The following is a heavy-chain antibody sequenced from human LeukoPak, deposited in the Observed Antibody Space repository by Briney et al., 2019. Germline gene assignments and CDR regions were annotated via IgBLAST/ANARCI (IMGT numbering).Heavy chain of an antibody. J-gene: IGHJ6*03. CDR2: ISGSGGST. CDR1: GFTFSSYG. CDR3: ARGSYYMDV. Sequence: GGFLRLSCAASGFTFSSYGMSWVRQAPGKGLEWVSAISGSGGSTYYADSVKGRFTISRDNAKNSLYLQMNSLRAEDTAVYYCARGSYYMDVWGKGTTVTVSS. V-gene: IGHV3-23*01.